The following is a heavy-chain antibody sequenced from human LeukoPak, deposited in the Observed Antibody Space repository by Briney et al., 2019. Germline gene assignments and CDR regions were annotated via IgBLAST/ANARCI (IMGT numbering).Heavy chain of an antibody. Sequence: SETLSLTCTVSGGSISSYHWCWIRQSPGKGLEWIGYIYYSGNTNYNPSLKSRVTISVDTSKNQFSLKLSSVTAADTAVYYCARARRSSYFDYWGQGTLVTVSS. CDR3: ARARRSSYFDY. CDR1: GGSISSYH. V-gene: IGHV4-59*12. J-gene: IGHJ4*02. CDR2: IYYSGNT.